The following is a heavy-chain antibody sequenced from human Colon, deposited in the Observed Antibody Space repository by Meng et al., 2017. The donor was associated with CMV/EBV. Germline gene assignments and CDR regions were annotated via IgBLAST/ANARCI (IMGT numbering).Heavy chain of an antibody. V-gene: IGHV3-11*04. Sequence: GESLKISCAASGFTFSDYYMSWVRQAPGKGLEWISHISSSGNTIYYADSVQGRFTISRDNAKNSLYLQMNSLRAEDTALYYCAREGYTYGSKNFFDFWGQGSLVTVSS. CDR3: AREGYTYGSKNFFDF. CDR1: GFTFSDYY. J-gene: IGHJ4*02. D-gene: IGHD5-18*01. CDR2: ISSSGNTI.